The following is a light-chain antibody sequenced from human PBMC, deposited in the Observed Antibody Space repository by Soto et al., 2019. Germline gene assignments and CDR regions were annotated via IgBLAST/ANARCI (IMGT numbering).Light chain of an antibody. Sequence: EIVLTQSPATPSLSPGERATLSCRASQSVSSYLAWFQQKPGQAPRLLIYGASNRATGIPARFSGSGSGTDFTLTISSLEPEDFAVYYCQQRTNWPTFGQGTKVDI. V-gene: IGKV3-11*01. J-gene: IGKJ1*01. CDR2: GAS. CDR1: QSVSSY. CDR3: QQRTNWPT.